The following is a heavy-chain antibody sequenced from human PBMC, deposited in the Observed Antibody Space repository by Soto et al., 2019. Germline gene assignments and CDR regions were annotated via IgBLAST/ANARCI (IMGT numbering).Heavy chain of an antibody. CDR2: ISYDGSNK. J-gene: IGHJ4*02. CDR1: GFTFSSYG. CDR3: AKDGRGSHNYFDY. Sequence: QVQLVESGGGVVQPGRSLRLSCAASGFTFSSYGMHRVRQAPGKGLEWVAVISYDGSNKYYADSVKGRFTISRDNSKNTLYLQMNSLRAEDTAVYYCAKDGRGSHNYFDYWGQGTLVTVSS. V-gene: IGHV3-30*18. D-gene: IGHD1-26*01.